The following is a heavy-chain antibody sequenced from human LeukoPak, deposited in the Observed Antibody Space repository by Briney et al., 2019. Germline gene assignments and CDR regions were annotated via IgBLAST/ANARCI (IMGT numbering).Heavy chain of an antibody. CDR3: ARDLVVASGSPFDY. D-gene: IGHD1-26*01. CDR1: GYTFTSYG. V-gene: IGHV1-18*01. Sequence: GASVKVSCKASGYTFTSYGISWGRQAPGQGLEGMRWISAYNGNTNYAQKFQGRVTMTTDTSTSTAYMELRSLRSGDTAVYYCARDLVVASGSPFDYWGQGTLVTVSS. CDR2: ISAYNGNT. J-gene: IGHJ4*02.